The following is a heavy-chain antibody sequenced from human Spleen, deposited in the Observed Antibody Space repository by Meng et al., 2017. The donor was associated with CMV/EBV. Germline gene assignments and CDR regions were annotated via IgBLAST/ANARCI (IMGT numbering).Heavy chain of an antibody. CDR1: GFTFSSYA. J-gene: IGHJ5*02. V-gene: IGHV3-23*01. Sequence: SGFTFSSYARNWVRQAPGRGLEWVSDISGSGGSTYYADSVKGRFTIPRDNSKNTLYLQMNSLRAEDTAVYYCAKGSTVTNGGWFDPWGQGTLVTVSS. CDR2: ISGSGGST. D-gene: IGHD4-11*01. CDR3: AKGSTVTNGGWFDP.